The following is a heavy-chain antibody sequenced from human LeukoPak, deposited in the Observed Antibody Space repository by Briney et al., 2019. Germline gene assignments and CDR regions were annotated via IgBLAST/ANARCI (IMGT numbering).Heavy chain of an antibody. CDR3: VKDSYLGFDP. CDR2: ISGSGGGT. Sequence: GGSLRLSCAASGFTFSSYAMSWVRQAPGKGLEWVSAISGSGGGTNYADSVEGRFTISRDNSKNTLYLQMNSLRAEDTAIYYCVKDSYLGFDPWGQGTLVTVSS. CDR1: GFTFSSYA. J-gene: IGHJ5*02. V-gene: IGHV3-23*01. D-gene: IGHD3-10*01.